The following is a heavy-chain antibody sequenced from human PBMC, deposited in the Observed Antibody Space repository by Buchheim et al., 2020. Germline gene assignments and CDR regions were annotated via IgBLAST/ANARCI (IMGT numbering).Heavy chain of an antibody. CDR3: ARGSTPAALFQH. V-gene: IGHV4-34*01. J-gene: IGHJ1*01. D-gene: IGHD2-15*01. CDR1: GGSFSGYY. CDR2: INHSGST. Sequence: QVQLQQWGAGLLKPSETLSLTCAVYGGSFSGYYWSWIRQPPGKGLEWIGEINHSGSTNYNPSLKSRVTITSDPSKHQFSLTLSSVTAADTAVYYCARGSTPAALFQHWGQGTL.